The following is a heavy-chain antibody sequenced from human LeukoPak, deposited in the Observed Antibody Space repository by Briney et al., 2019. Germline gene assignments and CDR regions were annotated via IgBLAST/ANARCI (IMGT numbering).Heavy chain of an antibody. Sequence: PSETLSLTCTVSGGSVSSGSYYWSWIRQPPGKGLEWIGYIYYSGSTNYNPSLKSRDTISVDTSKNQFSLKLSSVTAADTAVYYCAVSGWDDNWFDPWGQGTLVTVSS. CDR1: GGSVSSGSYY. CDR3: AVSGWDDNWFDP. CDR2: IYYSGST. J-gene: IGHJ5*02. D-gene: IGHD6-19*01. V-gene: IGHV4-61*01.